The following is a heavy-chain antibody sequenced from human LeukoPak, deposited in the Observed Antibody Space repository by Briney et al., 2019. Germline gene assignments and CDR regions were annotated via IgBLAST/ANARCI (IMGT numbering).Heavy chain of an antibody. D-gene: IGHD3-22*01. CDR1: GFTFSSYA. J-gene: IGHJ3*02. Sequence: GGSLRLSCAASGFTFSSYAMSWVRQAPGKGLEWVSAISGSGGSTYYADSVKGRFTISRDNSKNTLYLQMNSLRAEDTAIYYCAKSRVIVVVRDAFDIWGQGTMVTVSS. CDR2: ISGSGGST. V-gene: IGHV3-23*01. CDR3: AKSRVIVVVRDAFDI.